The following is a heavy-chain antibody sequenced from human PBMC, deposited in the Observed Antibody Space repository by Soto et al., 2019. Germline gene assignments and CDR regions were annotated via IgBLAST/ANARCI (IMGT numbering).Heavy chain of an antibody. V-gene: IGHV5-51*01. J-gene: IGHJ4*02. CDR3: ARVISSGFPAGYHFDY. D-gene: IGHD3-3*01. CDR2: IYPVDSDT. Sequence: PGESLKISCKGSGYSFTSYWIAWVRQMPGKGLEWMGIIYPVDSDTRYSPSFQGQVTISADKSIGTAYLQWSSLKASDTAMYYCARVISSGFPAGYHFDYWGQGTLVTVSS. CDR1: GYSFTSYW.